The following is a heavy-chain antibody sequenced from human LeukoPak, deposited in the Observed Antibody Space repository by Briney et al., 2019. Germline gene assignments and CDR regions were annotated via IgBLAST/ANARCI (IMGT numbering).Heavy chain of an antibody. CDR2: IYSGGST. Sequence: ASVKVSCKASGYTFTSYAMHWVRQAPGKGLEWVSVIYSGGSTYYADSVKGRFTISRDNSKNTLYLQMNSLRAEDTAVYYCARDLTYYYDSSGYSHWGQGTLVTVSS. CDR3: ARDLTYYYDSSGYSH. J-gene: IGHJ4*02. D-gene: IGHD3-22*01. V-gene: IGHV3-66*01. CDR1: GYTFTSYA.